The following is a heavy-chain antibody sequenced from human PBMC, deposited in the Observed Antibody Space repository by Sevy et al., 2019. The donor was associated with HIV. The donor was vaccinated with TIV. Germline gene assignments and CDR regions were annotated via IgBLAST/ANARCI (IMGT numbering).Heavy chain of an antibody. J-gene: IGHJ4*02. CDR2: IKQDGSVK. CDR1: GFSLNSYW. D-gene: IGHD3-9*01. CDR3: ATDRISDWFFDS. V-gene: IGHV3-7*03. Sequence: GGSLRLSCAASGFSLNSYWMSWVRQAPGKGLEWVANIKQDGSVKYYVDSVKGRFTISRDNARNLLYLQMNSLRAEDTAVYYCATDRISDWFFDSWGQGTLVTVSS.